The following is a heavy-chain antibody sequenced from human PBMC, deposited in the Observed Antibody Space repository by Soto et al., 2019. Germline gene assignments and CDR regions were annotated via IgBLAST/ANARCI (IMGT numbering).Heavy chain of an antibody. Sequence: GASLKISCKGSGYSFTSYWIGWVRQMPGKGLEWMGIIYPGDSDTRYSPSFQGQVTISADKSISTAYLQWSSLKASDTAMYYCGRLSGTYKDAFDIWGQGTMVTVSS. J-gene: IGHJ3*02. CDR2: IYPGDSDT. CDR3: GRLSGTYKDAFDI. CDR1: GYSFTSYW. D-gene: IGHD1-26*01. V-gene: IGHV5-51*01.